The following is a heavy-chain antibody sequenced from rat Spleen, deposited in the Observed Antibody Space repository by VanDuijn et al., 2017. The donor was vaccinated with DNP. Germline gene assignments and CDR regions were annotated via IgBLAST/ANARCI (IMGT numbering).Heavy chain of an antibody. CDR2: ISYRGNT. D-gene: IGHD1-2*01. CDR1: GFSITSNY. CDR3: ARGSSPDY. J-gene: IGHJ2*01. Sequence: EVQLQESGPGLVKPSHSLSLTCSVTGFSITSNYWGWIRKFPGNRMEWMAYISYRGNTGYNPSLRSRISITRDTSKNQFFLQLNSVTTEDTATYYCARGSSPDYWGQGVMVTVSS. V-gene: IGHV3-1*01.